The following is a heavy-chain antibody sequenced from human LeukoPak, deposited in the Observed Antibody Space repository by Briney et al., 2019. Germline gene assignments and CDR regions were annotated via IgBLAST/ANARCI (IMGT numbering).Heavy chain of an antibody. CDR1: GESISSFTSSSYF. V-gene: IGHV4-39*01. D-gene: IGHD1-26*01. CDR3: ARHLLGRGADYYFFYMDV. CDR2: VYYTGRT. Sequence: SETLSLTCTVSGESISSFTSSSYFWAWIRQPAGKGLEWIGNVYYTGRTYSNPSLRSRVTVSVDTSKNQFSLRLSSVTAADTAVYYCARHLLGRGADYYFFYMDVWGKGTTITVSS. J-gene: IGHJ6*03.